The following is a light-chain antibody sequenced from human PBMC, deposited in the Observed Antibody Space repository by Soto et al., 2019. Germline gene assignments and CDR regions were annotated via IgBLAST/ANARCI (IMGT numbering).Light chain of an antibody. Sequence: IVMTQSPDSLAVSLGEGATINCKSSQSRFYSYNNYNYLAWYQQKPGQPPKVLIYWASTRASGVPDRFSGSGSGTEFTLTISSLQAEDVAVYYCQEYLNSLPAFGQGTKVDIK. J-gene: IGKJ1*01. V-gene: IGKV4-1*01. CDR1: QSRFYSYNNYNY. CDR3: QEYLNSLPA. CDR2: WAS.